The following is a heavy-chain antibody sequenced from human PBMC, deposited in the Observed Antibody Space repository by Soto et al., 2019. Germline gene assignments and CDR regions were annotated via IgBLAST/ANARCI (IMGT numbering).Heavy chain of an antibody. CDR1: GCTFNSYL. V-gene: IGHV1-69*06. J-gene: IGHJ4*02. CDR3: ARGLDQPPVGLYFDT. Sequence: QVQLVQSGAEVKNPGSSVKVSCKTSGCTFNSYLIDWVRQAPGQGLEWMGGIIPAFGTAKYAQKFQGRVTITADKSTTTAYMELRTLTSEDTVVYYCARGLDQPPVGLYFDTWGQGTLVTVSS. CDR2: IIPAFGTA. D-gene: IGHD2-2*01.